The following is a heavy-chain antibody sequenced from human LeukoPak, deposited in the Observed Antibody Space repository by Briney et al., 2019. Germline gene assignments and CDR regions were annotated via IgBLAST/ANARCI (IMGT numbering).Heavy chain of an antibody. CDR1: GFTFSSYS. CDR2: ISSSSSYI. J-gene: IGHJ4*02. CDR3: ARGGTSGYHLAQ. D-gene: IGHD3-22*01. V-gene: IGHV3-21*01. Sequence: GGSLRLSCAASGFTFSSYSMNWVRQAPGKGLEWVSSISSSSSYIYYADSVKGRFTISRDNAKNSLYLQMNSLRAEDTAVYYCARGGTSGYHLAQWGQGTLVTVSS.